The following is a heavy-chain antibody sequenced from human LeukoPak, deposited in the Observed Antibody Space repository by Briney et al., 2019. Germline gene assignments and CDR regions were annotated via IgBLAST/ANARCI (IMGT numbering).Heavy chain of an antibody. Sequence: GGSLRLSCTASGFPYSGYYISWVRQAPGTGLEWLANIKGDGSVQDYVDSVKGRFTISRDNAKNSLYLQMNNLRVDDTAVYYCVGQLLRAVWGKGTTVTVSS. V-gene: IGHV3-7*01. CDR3: VGQLLRAV. CDR1: GFPYSGYY. J-gene: IGHJ6*03. CDR2: IKGDGSVQ. D-gene: IGHD2-2*01.